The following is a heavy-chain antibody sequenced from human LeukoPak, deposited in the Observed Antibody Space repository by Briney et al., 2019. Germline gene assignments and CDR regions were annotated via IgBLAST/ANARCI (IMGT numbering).Heavy chain of an antibody. Sequence: SETLSLTCTVSGGSISSSSYYWGWIRQPPGKGLEWIGSIYYSGSTYYNPSLKSRVTISVDTSKNQFSLKLSSVTAADTAVYYCARETSGYSSSWTSKYWFDPWGQGTLVTVSS. CDR3: ARETSGYSSSWTSKYWFDP. J-gene: IGHJ5*02. CDR1: GGSISSSSYY. CDR2: IYYSGST. D-gene: IGHD6-13*01. V-gene: IGHV4-39*07.